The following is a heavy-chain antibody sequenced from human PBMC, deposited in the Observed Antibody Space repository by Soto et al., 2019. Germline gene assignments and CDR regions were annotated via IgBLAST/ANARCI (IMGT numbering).Heavy chain of an antibody. V-gene: IGHV3-23*01. CDR1: GFTFSGYG. CDR3: AKEGNLYYYDSSGYYFQTPFDY. D-gene: IGHD3-22*01. J-gene: IGHJ4*02. Sequence: QRLSCAAFGFTFSGYGMSWVRQAPGKGLEWVSGISGGGTSTYYADSVKGRFTISRDNSNNTLYLQMNSLRAEDTAIYYCAKEGNLYYYDSSGYYFQTPFDYWGRGTLVTVSS. CDR2: ISGGGTST.